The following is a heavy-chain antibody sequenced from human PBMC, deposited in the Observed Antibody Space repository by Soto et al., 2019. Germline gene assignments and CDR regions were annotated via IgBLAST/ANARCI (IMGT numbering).Heavy chain of an antibody. J-gene: IGHJ5*02. CDR2: ISRSSAYI. CDR3: ARGVLTISSTSWFDP. CDR1: GFTFSSYA. V-gene: IGHV3-21*01. D-gene: IGHD3-16*01. Sequence: GGSLRLSCAASGFTFSSYAMSWVRQAPGKGLEWVSFISRSSAYIYYADSVKGRFTISRDDAENSLFLQMNSLRAEDTAVYYCARGVLTISSTSWFDPWGQGTLVTLPS.